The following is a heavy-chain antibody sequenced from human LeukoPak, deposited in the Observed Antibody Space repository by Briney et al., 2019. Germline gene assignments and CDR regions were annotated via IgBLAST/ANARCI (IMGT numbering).Heavy chain of an antibody. Sequence: GGSLRLSCAASGFTFSSYAMSWVRQAPGKGLEWVSAISGSGGSTYYADSVKGRFTISRDNSKNTLYLQMNSLRAEDTAVYYCAKEGKVKYYDFWSDYSTDPVDYWGQGTLVTVSS. CDR2: ISGSGGST. CDR1: GFTFSSYA. V-gene: IGHV3-23*01. J-gene: IGHJ4*02. D-gene: IGHD3-3*01. CDR3: AKEGKVKYYDFWSDYSTDPVDY.